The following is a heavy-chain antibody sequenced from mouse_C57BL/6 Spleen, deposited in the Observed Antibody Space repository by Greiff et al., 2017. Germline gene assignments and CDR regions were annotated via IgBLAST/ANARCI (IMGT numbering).Heavy chain of an antibody. CDR2: ISNGGGST. CDR1: GFTFSDYY. D-gene: IGHD2-3*01. Sequence: EVKLVESGGGLVQPGGSLKLSCAASGFTFSDYYMYWVRQTPEKRLEWVAYISNGGGSTYYPDTVKGRFTISRDNAKNTLYLQMSRLKSEDTAMYYCARQNDGYSWYFDVWGTGTTVTVSS. J-gene: IGHJ1*03. V-gene: IGHV5-12*01. CDR3: ARQNDGYSWYFDV.